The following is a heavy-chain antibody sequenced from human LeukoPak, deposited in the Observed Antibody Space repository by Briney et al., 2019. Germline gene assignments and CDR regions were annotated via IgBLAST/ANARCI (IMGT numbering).Heavy chain of an antibody. Sequence: PSETLSLTFSVSGGSISSSSYYWGWIRQPPGKGLEWIGNIYYSGSTYYNPSLKSRVTISVDTSENQVSLKLNSVTAADTAVYYCASLIISIPSAIDFWGQGALVTVSS. CDR2: IYYSGST. CDR1: GGSISSSSYY. D-gene: IGHD2-2*01. V-gene: IGHV4-39*01. J-gene: IGHJ4*02. CDR3: ASLIISIPSAIDF.